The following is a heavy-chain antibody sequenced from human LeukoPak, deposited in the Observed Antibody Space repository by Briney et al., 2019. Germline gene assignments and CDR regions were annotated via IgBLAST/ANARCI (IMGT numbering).Heavy chain of an antibody. D-gene: IGHD3-10*01. CDR3: VNRVYGSGGHVDY. CDR1: GFTFSDYY. CDR2: ISSSSSYT. J-gene: IGHJ4*02. V-gene: IGHV3-11*06. Sequence: GGSLRLSCAASGFTFSDYYMSWIRQAPGKGLEWVSYISSSSSYTNYADSVKGRFTISRDNAKNSLYLQMNSLRAEDTAVYYCVNRVYGSGGHVDYWGQGTLVTVSS.